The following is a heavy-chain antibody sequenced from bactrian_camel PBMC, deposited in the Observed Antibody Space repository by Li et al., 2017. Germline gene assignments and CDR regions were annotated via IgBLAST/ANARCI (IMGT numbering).Heavy chain of an antibody. D-gene: IGHD5*01. V-gene: IGHV3S53*01. CDR2: LDSDSSP. CDR3: AADTAVGNCYGVSQYNY. J-gene: IGHJ4*01. CDR1: GYTLFSTYC. Sequence: QLVESGGGSVQAGGSLTLSCTVSGYTLFSTYCMGWFRQAAGKEREGVAGLDSDSSPRYADSVKGRFTISKDNDKNTLHLQMNRLEPEDTAMYYCAADTAVGNCYGVSQYNYWGQGTQVTVS.